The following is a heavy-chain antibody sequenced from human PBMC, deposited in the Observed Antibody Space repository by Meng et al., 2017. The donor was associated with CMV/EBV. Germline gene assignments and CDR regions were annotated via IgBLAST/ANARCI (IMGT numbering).Heavy chain of an antibody. Sequence: FPSYWIGWVRQMPGKGLNWMGIIYPGDSNTRYSPSFQGQVTISADKSISTAYLQWSSLKASDTAMYYCARSRFDGSGSYYFKDAFDIWAKGQWSPSPQ. CDR2: IYPGDSNT. CDR1: FPSYW. J-gene: IGHJ3*02. V-gene: IGHV5-51*01. D-gene: IGHD3-10*01. CDR3: ARSRFDGSGSYYFKDAFDI.